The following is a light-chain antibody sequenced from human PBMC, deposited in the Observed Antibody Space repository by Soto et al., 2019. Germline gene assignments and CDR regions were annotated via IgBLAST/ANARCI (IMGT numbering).Light chain of an antibody. Sequence: EIVMTQSPATLSVSPWERATLSCRASQSVSSNLAWYQQKPGQAPRLLIYDTSTRATGIPARFSGSGSGTEFTLTISSLQSEDFAVYYCQQYSNWPPITFGQGTRLEIK. CDR1: QSVSSN. CDR3: QQYSNWPPIT. J-gene: IGKJ5*01. V-gene: IGKV3-15*01. CDR2: DTS.